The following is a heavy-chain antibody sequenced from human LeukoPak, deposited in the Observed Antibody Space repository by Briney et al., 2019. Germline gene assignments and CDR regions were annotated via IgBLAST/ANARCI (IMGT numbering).Heavy chain of an antibody. V-gene: IGHV3-23*01. CDR1: GFTFSSYA. CDR2: MCYSGSGT. J-gene: IGHJ4*02. D-gene: IGHD6-6*01. CDR3: AKDRSSSFSGFLEY. Sequence: GGSLRLSCAASGFTFSSYAMKWVRQAPGRGLGWVSAMCYSGSGTYYTGSVNGLFTISRNNSNNTLYLQMNSLRAEDTAVYYCAKDRSSSFSGFLEYWGQGTLVTVSS.